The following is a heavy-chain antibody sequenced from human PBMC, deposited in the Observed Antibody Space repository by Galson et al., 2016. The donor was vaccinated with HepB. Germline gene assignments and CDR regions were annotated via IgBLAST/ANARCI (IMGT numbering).Heavy chain of an antibody. CDR1: GFTFSSYP. CDR3: ARDLRGDY. V-gene: IGHV3-49*04. Sequence: SLRLSCAVSGFTFSSYPMHWVRQAPGRGLEWLGFIRSKAFGGTTDYAASVKGRFTISRDDSKSIAYLQMNRLKTEDTAVYYCARDLRGDYWGQGTRVTVSS. CDR2: IRSKAFGGTT. J-gene: IGHJ4*02.